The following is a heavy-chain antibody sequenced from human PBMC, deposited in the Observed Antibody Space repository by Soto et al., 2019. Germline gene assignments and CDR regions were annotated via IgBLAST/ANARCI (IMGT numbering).Heavy chain of an antibody. CDR3: AKVSYGDPMGYMDV. CDR2: ISGSGGST. V-gene: IGHV3-23*01. CDR1: GFTFSSYA. D-gene: IGHD4-17*01. J-gene: IGHJ6*03. Sequence: GGSLRLSCAASGFTFSSYAMSWVRQAPGKGLEWVSAISGSGGSTYYADSVKGRFTISRDNSKNTLYLQMNSLRAEDTAVYYCAKVSYGDPMGYMDVWGKGTTVTVSS.